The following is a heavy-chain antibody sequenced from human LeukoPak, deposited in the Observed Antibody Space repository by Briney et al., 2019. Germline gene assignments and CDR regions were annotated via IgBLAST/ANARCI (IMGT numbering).Heavy chain of an antibody. CDR3: ARTYYYDSSGYYTLEYYFDY. J-gene: IGHJ4*02. CDR1: SGSISTSSYY. Sequence: PSETLSLTRTVSSGSISTSSYYWSWIRQPPGKGLEWIGYIYYSGSTNYNPSLKSRVTISVDTSKNQFSLKLSSVTAADTAVYYCARTYYYDSSGYYTLEYYFDYWGQGTLVTVSS. CDR2: IYYSGST. D-gene: IGHD3-22*01. V-gene: IGHV4-61*01.